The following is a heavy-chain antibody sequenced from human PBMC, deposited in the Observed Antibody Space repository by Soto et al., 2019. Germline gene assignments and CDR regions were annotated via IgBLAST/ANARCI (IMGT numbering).Heavy chain of an antibody. CDR2: AYYSGST. V-gene: IGHV4-59*02. CDR3: ARGTGYTHLAYYHYGMDV. Sequence: PSECLSLTSTVSGKSVRTLFWGGILQPPGKGLEWIGHAYYSGSTNYDPSLKSRVTISVDMSKNQVSLRLTSVTAADTAVYYCARGTGYTHLAYYHYGMDVWGQGTSVTVSS. CDR1: GKSVRTLF. D-gene: IGHD2-8*02. J-gene: IGHJ6*02.